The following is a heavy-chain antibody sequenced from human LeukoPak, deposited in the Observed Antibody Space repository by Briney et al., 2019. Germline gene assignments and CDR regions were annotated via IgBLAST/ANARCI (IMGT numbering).Heavy chain of an antibody. V-gene: IGHV4-4*09. CDR3: ARRVFHWFDP. CDR2: IYTSGST. CDR1: GGSISSYY. J-gene: IGHJ5*02. D-gene: IGHD3-10*01. Sequence: SETLSLTCTVSGGSISSYYRSWIRQPPGKGLEWIGYIYTSGSTNYNPSLKSRVAISVDTSKNQFSLKLSSVTAADTAVYYCARRVFHWFDPWGQGTLVTVSS.